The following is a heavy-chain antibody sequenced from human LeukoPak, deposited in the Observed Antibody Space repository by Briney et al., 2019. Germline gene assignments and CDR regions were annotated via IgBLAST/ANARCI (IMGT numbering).Heavy chain of an antibody. D-gene: IGHD1-26*01. CDR1: GYTFPSYG. V-gene: IGHV1-18*01. J-gene: IGHJ4*02. CDR2: VSSYNGDT. CDR3: ARGSYYDY. Sequence: SVKVSSKASGYTFPSYGISWVRRAPGQGLGWVGWVSSYNGDTNYPQRFPGRGTMNTDTSTSTAYMELTSLRSDDTAVYYCARGSYYDYWGQGTLVTVSS.